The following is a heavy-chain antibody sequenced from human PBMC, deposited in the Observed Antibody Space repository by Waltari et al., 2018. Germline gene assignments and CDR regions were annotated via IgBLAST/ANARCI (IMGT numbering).Heavy chain of an antibody. CDR3: ARDPSQTYGSGSYGILDY. V-gene: IGHV3-33*01. J-gene: IGHJ4*02. Sequence: QVQLVESGGGVVQPGRSLRLSCAASGFTFSSYGMHWVRQAPGKGLELVAVIWDDGSNKYYADSVKGRFTISRDNSKNTLYLEMNSLRAEDTAVYYCARDPSQTYGSGSYGILDYWGQGTLVTVSS. CDR1: GFTFSSYG. D-gene: IGHD3-10*01. CDR2: IWDDGSNK.